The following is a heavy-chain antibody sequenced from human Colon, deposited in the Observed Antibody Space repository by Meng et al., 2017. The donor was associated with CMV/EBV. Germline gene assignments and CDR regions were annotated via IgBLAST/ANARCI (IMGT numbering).Heavy chain of an antibody. CDR2: ISDSGDRP. Sequence: CVAAGFTFSSYGMSWVRQAPGKGLEWVSAISDSGDRPDYADSVKGRFTISRDNSKNTLFLQMNSLRAEDTALYYCAKDGGGGYSYDAWGQGTLVTVSS. J-gene: IGHJ4*02. CDR3: AKDGGGGYSYDA. D-gene: IGHD5-18*01. V-gene: IGHV3-23*01. CDR1: GFTFSSYG.